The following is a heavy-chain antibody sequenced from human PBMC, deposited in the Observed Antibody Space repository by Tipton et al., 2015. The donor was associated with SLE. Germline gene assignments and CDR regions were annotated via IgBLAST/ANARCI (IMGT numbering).Heavy chain of an antibody. J-gene: IGHJ4*02. CDR1: GGSISSSNW. Sequence: TLSLTCAVSGGSISSSNWWSWVRQPPGKGLEWIGEIYHSGSTNYNPSLKSRVPISVDKSKNQFSLKLSSVTAADTAVYYCARQPYYYDSSGYCDYWGQGTLVTVSS. CDR3: ARQPYYYDSSGYCDY. CDR2: IYHSGST. D-gene: IGHD3-22*01. V-gene: IGHV4-4*02.